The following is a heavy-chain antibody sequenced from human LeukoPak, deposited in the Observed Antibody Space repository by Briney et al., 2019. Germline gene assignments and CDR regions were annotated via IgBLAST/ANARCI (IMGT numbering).Heavy chain of an antibody. CDR2: ISYDGSNK. CDR1: GFTFSSYA. V-gene: IGHV3-30*04. D-gene: IGHD2-2*02. J-gene: IGHJ3*01. CDR3: ARRPNTPHAFDV. Sequence: GTSLRLSCAASGFTFSSYAMHWVRQAPGKGLEWVAVISYDGSNKYYADSVKGRFTISRDNSKNTLYLQINSLRAEDTAVYYCARRPNTPHAFDVWGQGTMVTVSS.